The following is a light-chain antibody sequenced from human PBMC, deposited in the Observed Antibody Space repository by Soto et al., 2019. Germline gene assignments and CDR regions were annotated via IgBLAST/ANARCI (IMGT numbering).Light chain of an antibody. J-gene: IGKJ1*01. CDR1: QSVSSSY. CDR2: GAS. Sequence: EIVLTQSPGTLSLSPWEIATLSCRASQSVSSSYLAWYQQQPGQAPRLLIYGASSRATGIPDRFSGSGSGTDFTLTISRLEPEDFAVYYCQQYGSSSWTFGQGTKVDIK. V-gene: IGKV3-20*01. CDR3: QQYGSSSWT.